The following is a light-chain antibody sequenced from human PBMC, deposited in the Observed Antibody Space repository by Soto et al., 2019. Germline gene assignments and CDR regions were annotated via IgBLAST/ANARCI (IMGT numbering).Light chain of an antibody. CDR1: SFNAGNYNF. CDR3: CSYAGSSTSWV. J-gene: IGLJ3*02. CDR2: EDS. Sequence: QSALTQPASVSGSPGQSITISCTGTSFNAGNYNFVSWYQQHPGKAPKVIIYEDSTRPSGVSNRISGSKSGNTASLTISGLQAEDEADYYCCSYAGSSTSWVFGGGTKLTDL. V-gene: IGLV2-23*01.